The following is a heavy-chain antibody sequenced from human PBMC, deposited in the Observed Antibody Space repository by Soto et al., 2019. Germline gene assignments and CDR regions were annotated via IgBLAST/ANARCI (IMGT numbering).Heavy chain of an antibody. Sequence: EVRLLESGGGLVKPGGSLRLSCATSGLTFSNYAMIWVRQAPGGGLEWVSSMSGSSSTTYYADSVRGRFTISRDRSQNTLYLQRSSLRAEYTALYYCAKNQERELPRVIDFWGQGTLVTVSS. J-gene: IGHJ4*02. CDR1: GLTFSNYA. V-gene: IGHV3-23*01. CDR2: MSGSSSTT. D-gene: IGHD1-7*01. CDR3: AKNQERELPRVIDF.